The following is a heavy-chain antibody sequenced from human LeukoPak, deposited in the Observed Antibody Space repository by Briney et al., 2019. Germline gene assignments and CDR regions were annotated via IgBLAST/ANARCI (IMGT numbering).Heavy chain of an antibody. CDR2: INWNGGST. D-gene: IGHD6-13*01. V-gene: IGHV3-20*04. J-gene: IGHJ4*02. CDR1: GFTFDDYG. Sequence: GGSLRLSCAASGFTFDDYGMSWVRQAPGKGLEWVSGINWNGGSTGYADSVKGRFTISRDNAKNSLYLQMNSLRAEDTALYYCARRVYSSSWWPALPDEIGFDYWGQGTLVTVSS. CDR3: ARRVYSSSWWPALPDEIGFDY.